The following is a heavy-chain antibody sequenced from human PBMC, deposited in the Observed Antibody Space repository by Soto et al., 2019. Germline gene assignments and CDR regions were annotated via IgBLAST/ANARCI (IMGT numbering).Heavy chain of an antibody. D-gene: IGHD5-12*01. CDR3: ARQSGYDCFDY. CDR1: GGSISSYY. Sequence: ETLSLTCTVSGGSISSYYWSWIRQPPGKGLEWMGIIYPGDSDTRYSPSFQGQVTISADKSISTAYLQWSSLKASDTAMYYCARQSGYDCFDYWGQGTLVTVSS. CDR2: IYPGDSDT. J-gene: IGHJ4*02. V-gene: IGHV5-51*01.